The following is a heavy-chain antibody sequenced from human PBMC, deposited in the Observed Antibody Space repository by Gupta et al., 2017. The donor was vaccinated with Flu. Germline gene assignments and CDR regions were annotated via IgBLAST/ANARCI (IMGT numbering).Heavy chain of an antibody. CDR2: MYYDGST. V-gene: IGHV4-39*01. D-gene: IGHD4-4*01. CDR1: TTTNYY. CDR3: ARRMRTTGAFDP. Sequence: TTTNYYWGWIRHPPGKGLEWIGTMYYDGSTYYNPSLKSRVTMSVGASKDQFSLSLSSITAADTAVYYCARRMRTTGAFDPWGQGTLVTVS. J-gene: IGHJ5*02.